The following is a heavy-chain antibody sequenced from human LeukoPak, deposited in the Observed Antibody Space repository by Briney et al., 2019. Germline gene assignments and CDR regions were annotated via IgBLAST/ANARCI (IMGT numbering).Heavy chain of an antibody. J-gene: IGHJ6*02. V-gene: IGHV3-74*01. CDR1: GFTFSSYW. CDR2: INSDGSST. Sequence: GGSLRLSCAASGFTFSSYWMHWVRQAPGKGLVWVSRINSDGSSTSYADSVKGRFTISRDNAKNTLYLQMNSLRAEDTAVYYCAREIFGVVTDYYYYGMDVWGQGTTVTVSS. D-gene: IGHD3-3*01. CDR3: AREIFGVVTDYYYYGMDV.